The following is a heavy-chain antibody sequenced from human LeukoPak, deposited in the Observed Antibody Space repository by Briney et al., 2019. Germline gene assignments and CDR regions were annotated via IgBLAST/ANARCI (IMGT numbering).Heavy chain of an antibody. J-gene: IGHJ4*02. CDR2: INTNTGNP. D-gene: IGHD3-22*01. CDR1: GYTFTSYA. V-gene: IGHV7-4-1*02. CDR3: ARVSDSSGYCLYYFDY. Sequence: ASVKVSCKASGYTFTSYAMNWVRQAPGQGLEWMGWINTNTGNPTYAQGFTGRFVFSLDTSVSTAYLQISSLKAEDTAVYYCARVSDSSGYCLYYFDYWGQGTLVTVSS.